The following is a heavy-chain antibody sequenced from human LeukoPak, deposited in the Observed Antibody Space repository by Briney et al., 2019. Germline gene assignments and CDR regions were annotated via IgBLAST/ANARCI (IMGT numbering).Heavy chain of an antibody. V-gene: IGHV4-59*01. CDR1: GGSISSYY. CDR3: ARVAAAGTQYYFDY. D-gene: IGHD6-13*01. CDR2: IYYRGST. Sequence: PSETLSLTCTVSGGSISSYYWSWIRQPPGKGLEWIGYIYYRGSTNYNPSLKSRVTISVDTSKNQFSLKLSSVTAADTAVYYCARVAAAGTQYYFDYWGQGTLVTVSS. J-gene: IGHJ4*02.